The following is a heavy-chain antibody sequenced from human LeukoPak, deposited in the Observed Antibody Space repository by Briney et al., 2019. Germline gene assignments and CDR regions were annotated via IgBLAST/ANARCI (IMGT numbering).Heavy chain of an antibody. D-gene: IGHD3/OR15-3a*01. CDR1: GFTFSNYA. V-gene: IGHV3-30*04. Sequence: GRSLRLSCAASGFTFSNYAIHWVRQAPGKGLEWVAVISYGGSNQYYADSVKGRFTISRDNSKNTLYLQMNSLRAEDTAVYYCARDSGFSGTQRGEYWGQGTLVTDSS. CDR2: ISYGGSNQ. J-gene: IGHJ4*02. CDR3: ARDSGFSGTQRGEY.